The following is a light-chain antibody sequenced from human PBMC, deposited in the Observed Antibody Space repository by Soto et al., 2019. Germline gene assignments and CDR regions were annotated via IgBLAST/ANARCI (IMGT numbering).Light chain of an antibody. V-gene: IGKV3-20*01. J-gene: IGKJ1*01. CDR3: QQCAYSPRT. Sequence: DIVLTQSPGTLSLSPGERATLSCRASQTVANNYLAWYQQKPGQAPKVLIDDASRRAAGVPDRFSGSGSGTDFTLTIASLEPDDFAVYYCQQCAYSPRTF. CDR1: QTVANNY. CDR2: DAS.